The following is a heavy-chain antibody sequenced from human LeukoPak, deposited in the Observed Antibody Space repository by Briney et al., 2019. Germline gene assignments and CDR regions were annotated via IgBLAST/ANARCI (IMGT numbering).Heavy chain of an antibody. CDR3: AKGANYGDFLYFDY. Sequence: SETLSLTCAVYGGSFSGYYWSWIRQPPGKGLEWIGEINHSGSTNYNPSLKSRVTISVDTSKNQFSLKLSSVTAADTAVYYCAKGANYGDFLYFDYWGQGTLVTVSS. J-gene: IGHJ4*02. D-gene: IGHD4-17*01. V-gene: IGHV4-34*01. CDR1: GGSFSGYY. CDR2: INHSGST.